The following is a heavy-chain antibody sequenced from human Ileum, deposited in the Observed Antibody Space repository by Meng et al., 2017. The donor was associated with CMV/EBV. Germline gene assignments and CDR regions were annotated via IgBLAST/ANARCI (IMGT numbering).Heavy chain of an antibody. D-gene: IGHD2-2*01. Sequence: SETLSLTCTVSGYSISSSNWWGWIRQPPGKGLEWTGYIYYSGSIYHNPSLKSRVTLSVDTSKNRFSLRLSSVTAVDTAVYYCARASAQLLWGDAFDIWGEGTTVTVSS. CDR2: IYYSGSI. V-gene: IGHV4-28*05. CDR3: ARASAQLLWGDAFDI. CDR1: GYSISSSNW. J-gene: IGHJ3*02.